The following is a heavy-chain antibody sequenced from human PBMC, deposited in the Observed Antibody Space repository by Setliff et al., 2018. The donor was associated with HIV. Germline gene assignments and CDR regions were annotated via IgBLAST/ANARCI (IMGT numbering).Heavy chain of an antibody. CDR1: GFTFSSYS. Sequence: GGSLRLSCAVSGFTFSSYSMNWVRQAPGKGLEWVSSISTYSNYIYYADSLRGRFTVSRDNAKKSVYLQMNSLRAEDTAVYFCARDPDSSGWFVDPYFDFWGQGTLVTVSS. CDR2: ISTYSNYI. CDR3: ARDPDSSGWFVDPYFDF. V-gene: IGHV3-21*01. D-gene: IGHD6-19*01. J-gene: IGHJ4*02.